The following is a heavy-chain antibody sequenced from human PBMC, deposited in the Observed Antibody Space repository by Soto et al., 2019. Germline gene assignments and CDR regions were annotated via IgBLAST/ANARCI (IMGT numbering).Heavy chain of an antibody. J-gene: IGHJ4*02. D-gene: IGHD3-10*01. Sequence: EVQLVESGGGLVQPGGSLRLSCAASGFTFSSYAMHWVRQAPGKGLEYVSAISSNGGSTYYANSVKGRFTISRDNSKNILYRQMGSLIAEDMAVYYCARGPGYYFAYWGQGTLVTVSS. V-gene: IGHV3-64*01. CDR1: GFTFSSYA. CDR3: ARGPGYYFAY. CDR2: ISSNGGST.